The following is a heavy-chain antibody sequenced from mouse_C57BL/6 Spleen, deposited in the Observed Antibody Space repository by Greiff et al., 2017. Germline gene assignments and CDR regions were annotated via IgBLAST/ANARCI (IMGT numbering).Heavy chain of an antibody. D-gene: IGHD1-1*01. Sequence: QVQLQQPGAELVKPGASVKMSCKASGYTFTSYWITWVKQRPGQGLEWIGVIYPGSGSTNYNEKFKSKATLTVDTSSSTAYMQLSSRKSEDAAVYYCARGYYGSSRYYYAMDYWGQGTSVTVSS. V-gene: IGHV1-55*01. CDR3: ARGYYGSSRYYYAMDY. J-gene: IGHJ4*01. CDR2: IYPGSGST. CDR1: GYTFTSYW.